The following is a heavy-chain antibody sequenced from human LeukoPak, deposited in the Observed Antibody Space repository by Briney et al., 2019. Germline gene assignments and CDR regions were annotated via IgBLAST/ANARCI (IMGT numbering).Heavy chain of an antibody. V-gene: IGHV1-8*01. J-gene: IGHJ4*02. CDR1: GYTFTSYD. CDR3: ARWEALRYFDWLHPEDD. Sequence: GASVKVSCKASGYTFTSYDINWVRQATGQGLEWMGWMNPNSGNTGYAQKFQGRVTMTRNTSISTAYMELSSLRSEDTAVYYCARWEALRYFDWLHPEDDWGQGTLVTVSS. D-gene: IGHD3-9*01. CDR2: MNPNSGNT.